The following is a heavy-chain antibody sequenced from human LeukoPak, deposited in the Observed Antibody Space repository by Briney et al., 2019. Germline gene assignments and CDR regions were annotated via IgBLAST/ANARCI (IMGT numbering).Heavy chain of an antibody. J-gene: IGHJ4*02. CDR3: ARGYNGGLDY. V-gene: IGHV3-74*01. Sequence: GGSLRLSCAASGFTFSSYWMHWVRQTPGKGLVWVANIETDGTTIHYADSVKGRFTISRDNAENTVYLQMNSLRAEDTGVYHCARGYNGGLDYWGQGTLVTVSS. CDR2: IETDGTTI. CDR1: GFTFSSYW. D-gene: IGHD5-12*01.